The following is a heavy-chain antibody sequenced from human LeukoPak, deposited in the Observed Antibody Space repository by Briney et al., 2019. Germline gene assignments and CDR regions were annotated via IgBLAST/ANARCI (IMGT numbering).Heavy chain of an antibody. D-gene: IGHD1-26*01. CDR3: ARGGIVGATNDY. CDR1: GFTFSSYW. CDR2: IKQDGSEI. J-gene: IGHJ4*02. Sequence: GGSLRLSCAASGFTFSSYWMSWVRQAPGKGLEWVANIKQDGSEIYYVDSVKGRFTISRDNAKNSLYLQMNSLRAEDTALYYCARGGIVGATNDYWGQGTLVTVSS. V-gene: IGHV3-7*03.